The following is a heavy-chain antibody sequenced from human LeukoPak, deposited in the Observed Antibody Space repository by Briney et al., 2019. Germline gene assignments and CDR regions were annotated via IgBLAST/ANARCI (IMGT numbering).Heavy chain of an antibody. V-gene: IGHV1-2*02. CDR1: GHSFTAYY. CDR2: INPTSGAT. Sequence: ASVKVSCKPSGHSFTAYYIHWVRQAPGQGIEGMGWINPTSGATKYAQKFEGRVTMTRDTAISTAYMELSRLTSDDTAVYYCASWRGNVDSWSGPFDYWGQGSLVTVSS. J-gene: IGHJ4*02. D-gene: IGHD3-3*01. CDR3: ASWRGNVDSWSGPFDY.